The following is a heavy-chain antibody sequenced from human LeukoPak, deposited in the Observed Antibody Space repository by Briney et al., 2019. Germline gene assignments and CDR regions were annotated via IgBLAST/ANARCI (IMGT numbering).Heavy chain of an antibody. V-gene: IGHV5-51*01. D-gene: IGHD3-3*01. CDR3: ARRYDFWSGSRLPTTPFDY. J-gene: IGHJ4*02. CDR1: GYTFTNYW. Sequence: GESLKISCKGSGYTFTNYWIAWVRQMPGKGLQWMGFVYPDDSDTRYSPSFQGQVTISADKSISTAYLQWSSLKASDTAMYYCARRYDFWSGSRLPTTPFDYWGQGTLVTVSS. CDR2: VYPDDSDT.